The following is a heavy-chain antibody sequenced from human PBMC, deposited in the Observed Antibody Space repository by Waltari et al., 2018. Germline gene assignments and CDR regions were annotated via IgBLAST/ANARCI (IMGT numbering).Heavy chain of an antibody. D-gene: IGHD3-10*01. V-gene: IGHV3-53*01. CDR3: ARGNTKYGMDV. Sequence: EVQLVESGGHLIQPGGSLRLSCAASSFNVSSYYMNWVRQAPGKGLEYVSMRYHAGNTYYADSVKGRFTFSRDNSKNTLYLQMNSLRAEDTAVYYCARGNTKYGMDVWGQGTTVTVSS. CDR2: RYHAGNT. CDR1: SFNVSSYY. J-gene: IGHJ6*02.